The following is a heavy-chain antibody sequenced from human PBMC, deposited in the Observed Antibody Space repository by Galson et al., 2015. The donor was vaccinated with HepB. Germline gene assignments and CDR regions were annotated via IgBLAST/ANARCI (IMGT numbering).Heavy chain of an antibody. J-gene: IGHJ3*02. CDR1: GGSISSYY. V-gene: IGHV4-59*01. Sequence: SETLSLTCTVSGGSISSYYWSWIRQPPGKGLEWIGYIYYSGSTNYNPSLKSRVTISVDTSKNQFSLKLSSVTAADTAVYYCARRAYCGGDCWAFDIWGQGTMVTVSS. CDR3: ARRAYCGGDCWAFDI. D-gene: IGHD2-21*02. CDR2: IYYSGST.